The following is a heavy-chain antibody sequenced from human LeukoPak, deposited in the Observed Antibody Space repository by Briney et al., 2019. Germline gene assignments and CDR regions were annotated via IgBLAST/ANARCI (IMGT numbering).Heavy chain of an antibody. D-gene: IGHD2-8*01. J-gene: IGHJ4*02. CDR2: INPSGAST. CDR1: GYTFTTYY. Sequence: GASVKVSCKASGYTFTTYYIHWVRQAPGQGLEWMGIINPSGASTSYAQKFQGRVTMTRDTSTSTVYMELSSLRSEDTAVYYCARDNGGSNGLKWGQGTLVTVSS. V-gene: IGHV1-46*01. CDR3: ARDNGGSNGLK.